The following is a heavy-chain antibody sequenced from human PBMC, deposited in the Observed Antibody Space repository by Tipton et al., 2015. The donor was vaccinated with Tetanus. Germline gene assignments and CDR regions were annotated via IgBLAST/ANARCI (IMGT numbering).Heavy chain of an antibody. CDR1: GYSFSDYY. CDR3: ARNGGDESYSGSGSYYVAYYYALDV. D-gene: IGHD3-10*01. Sequence: QVQLVQSGAEVKKPGASVTVSCRASGYSFSDYYIHWMRQAPGQGPEWLGIINPGHDSKSYSQKLEGRLTLTRDTSTSTVYMELNSLRLEDTAVYYCARNGGDESYSGSGSYYVAYYYALDVWGQGTSVTVSS. V-gene: IGHV1-46*04. CDR2: INPGHDSK. J-gene: IGHJ6*02.